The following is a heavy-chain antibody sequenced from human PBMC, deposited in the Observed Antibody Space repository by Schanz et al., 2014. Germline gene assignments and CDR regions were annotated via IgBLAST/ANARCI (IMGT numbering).Heavy chain of an antibody. V-gene: IGHV3-48*04. Sequence: DVQLLESGGGLVQPGGSLRLSCAASTFTFSSDWMSWVRQAPGKGLEWISYIGNGGVTIYYADSVKGRFTISRDNSKNSLYLQMNSLRAEDTAVYYCARIGGSVFDYWAQGTLVTGSS. CDR2: IGNGGVTI. CDR1: TFTFSSDW. J-gene: IGHJ4*02. D-gene: IGHD3-10*01. CDR3: ARIGGSVFDY.